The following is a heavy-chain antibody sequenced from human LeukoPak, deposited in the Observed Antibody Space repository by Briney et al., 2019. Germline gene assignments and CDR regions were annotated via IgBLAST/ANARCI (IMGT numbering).Heavy chain of an antibody. CDR2: INPNSGDS. J-gene: IGHJ4*02. Sequence: ASVKVSCKASGYTFTGYYMHWVRQAPGQGLEWMGWINPNSGDSNIAQNFQIRFTMTRDKSISTIYMELRRLRFDDTAVYYCARGRDEIDYWGQGTLVTVSS. D-gene: IGHD3-10*01. CDR3: ARGRDEIDY. CDR1: GYTFTGYY. V-gene: IGHV1-2*02.